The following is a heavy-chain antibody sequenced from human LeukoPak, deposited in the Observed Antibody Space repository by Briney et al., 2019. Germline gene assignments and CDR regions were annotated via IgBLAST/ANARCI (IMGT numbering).Heavy chain of an antibody. D-gene: IGHD5-18*01. CDR1: GVSFSGYY. CDR2: INHSGST. J-gene: IGHJ4*02. Sequence: SETLSLTCAVYGVSFSGYYWSWIRQPPGKGLDWIGEINHSGSTNYNPSLKSRVTISVDTSKNQFSLKLSSVTAADTAVYYCARGLGYSYGDPFDYWGQGTLVTVSS. V-gene: IGHV4-34*01. CDR3: ARGLGYSYGDPFDY.